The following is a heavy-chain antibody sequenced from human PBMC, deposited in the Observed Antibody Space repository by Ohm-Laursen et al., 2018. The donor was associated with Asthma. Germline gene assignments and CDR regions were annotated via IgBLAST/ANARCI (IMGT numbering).Heavy chain of an antibody. CDR1: GFTFSDYY. Sequence: SLRLSCAASGFTFSDYYMSWIRQAPGKGLEWVSYISSSSSYTNYADSVKGRFTISRDNAKNSLYLQMNSLRAEDTAVYYCAYRGGYRDGYSRWGQGTLVTVSS. CDR3: AYRGGYRDGYSR. D-gene: IGHD5-24*01. CDR2: ISSSSSYT. J-gene: IGHJ4*02. V-gene: IGHV3-11*06.